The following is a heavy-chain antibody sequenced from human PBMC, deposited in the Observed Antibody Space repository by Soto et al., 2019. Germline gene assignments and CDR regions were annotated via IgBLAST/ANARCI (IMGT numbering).Heavy chain of an antibody. CDR3: ARWLGYGPHFDY. Sequence: SETLSLTCTVSGDSINSTDYYWSCIRQPPGKGLEWIGYIYYSGSTYYNPSLKSRVTISVDTSKNQFSLKLSSVTAADTAVYYCARWLGYGPHFDYWGQGTLVTVSS. V-gene: IGHV4-30-4*01. J-gene: IGHJ4*02. CDR1: GDSINSTDYY. CDR2: IYYSGST. D-gene: IGHD5-12*01.